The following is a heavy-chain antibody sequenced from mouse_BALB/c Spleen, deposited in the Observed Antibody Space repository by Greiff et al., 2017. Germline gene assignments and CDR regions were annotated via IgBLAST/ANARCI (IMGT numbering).Heavy chain of an antibody. Sequence: QVQLKESGAELMKPGASVKISCKATGYTFSSYWIEWVKQRPGHGLEWIGEILPGSGSTNYNEKFEGKATFTADTSSNTAYMQLSSLTSEDSAVYYCAGFIYDGYYRDYWGQGTTLTVSS. CDR2: ILPGSGST. V-gene: IGHV1-9*01. D-gene: IGHD2-3*01. CDR1: GYTFSSYW. J-gene: IGHJ2*01. CDR3: AGFIYDGYYRDY.